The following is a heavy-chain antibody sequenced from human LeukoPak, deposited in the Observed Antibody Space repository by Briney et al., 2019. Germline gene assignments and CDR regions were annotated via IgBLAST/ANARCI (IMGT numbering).Heavy chain of an antibody. Sequence: PGGSLRLSCAASGFTFSSYWMSWVRQAPGKGLEWVANIKQDGSEKYYVDSVKGRFTISRDNAKNSLYLQMNSLRAEDTAVYYCARESRRGPRLRLAFDIWGQGTMITVSS. D-gene: IGHD5-12*01. CDR1: GFTFSSYW. J-gene: IGHJ3*02. CDR3: ARESRRGPRLRLAFDI. CDR2: IKQDGSEK. V-gene: IGHV3-7*01.